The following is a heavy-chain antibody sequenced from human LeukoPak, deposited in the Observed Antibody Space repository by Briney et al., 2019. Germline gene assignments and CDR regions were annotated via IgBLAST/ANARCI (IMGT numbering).Heavy chain of an antibody. Sequence: SGTLSLTCGVSGGSISGTNWWSWVRQPPGQGLEWIGEISLARQTNFNPSLNGRVTMSPDKSSNQLSLHLTSVTAADTATYFCSRESGPFCPFGYWGQGTLVIVSS. CDR1: GGSISGTNW. J-gene: IGHJ4*02. CDR2: ISLARQT. V-gene: IGHV4-4*02. D-gene: IGHD1-26*01. CDR3: SRESGPFCPFGY.